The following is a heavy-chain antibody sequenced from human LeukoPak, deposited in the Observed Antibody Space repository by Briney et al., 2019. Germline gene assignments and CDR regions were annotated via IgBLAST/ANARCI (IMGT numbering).Heavy chain of an antibody. V-gene: IGHV3-23*01. CDR1: GFTFSSYA. CDR2: ISGSGVST. J-gene: IGHJ4*02. D-gene: IGHD2-21*02. Sequence: PGGSLRLSCAASGFTFSSYAIHWVRQAPGKGLEWVSAISGSGVSTYFADSVQGRFTISRDNSKNTLYLQMNSLRAEDTAVYYCAKCISGTAIPPDYWGQGTLVTVSS. CDR3: AKCISGTAIPPDY.